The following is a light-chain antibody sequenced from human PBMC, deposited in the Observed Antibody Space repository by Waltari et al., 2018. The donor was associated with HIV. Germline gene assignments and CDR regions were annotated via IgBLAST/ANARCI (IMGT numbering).Light chain of an antibody. CDR3: CSYAGNYTLI. Sequence: QSALTQPRPVSGSPGQSVTISCTGTSSDVGGFNSVSWYQQHPGKAPKLMIYDVTKRPSGVPDRFSGSKSGNTASLTISGLQADDEADYYCCSYAGNYTLIFGGGTKLTVL. V-gene: IGLV2-11*01. CDR1: SSDVGGFNS. J-gene: IGLJ2*01. CDR2: DVT.